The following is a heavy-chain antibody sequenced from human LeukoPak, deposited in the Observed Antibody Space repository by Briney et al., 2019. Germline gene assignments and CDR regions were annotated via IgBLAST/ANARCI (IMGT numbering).Heavy chain of an antibody. CDR2: LSWDSGRI. J-gene: IGHJ6*02. CDR3: IKDIAPYYYGSGGLYNYYCGMDV. D-gene: IGHD3-10*01. CDR1: GFTLVDYA. V-gene: IGHV3-9*03. Sequence: GRSLRLSRAAPGFTLVDYAMYWGREAPGKGLEWGSGLSWDSGRINYGTSMKGRFTISSDIADSSLYLQMNTLRAEDMALYYCIKDIAPYYYGSGGLYNYYCGMDVWGQGTTVTVSS.